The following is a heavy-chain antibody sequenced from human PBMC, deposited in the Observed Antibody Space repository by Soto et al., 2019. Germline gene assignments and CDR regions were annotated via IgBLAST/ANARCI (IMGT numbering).Heavy chain of an antibody. V-gene: IGHV3-33*01. CDR3: ARASGSFDY. Sequence: QVQLVESGGGVVQPGRSLRLSCAASGFTFSDYGMHWVRQAPGKGLEWVAVIWFDGSVKYYADSVKGRFTISRDNSKNPLYLQIYSLRAEDTAVYYCARASGSFDYWGQGTLVTVSS. CDR2: IWFDGSVK. J-gene: IGHJ4*02. CDR1: GFTFSDYG.